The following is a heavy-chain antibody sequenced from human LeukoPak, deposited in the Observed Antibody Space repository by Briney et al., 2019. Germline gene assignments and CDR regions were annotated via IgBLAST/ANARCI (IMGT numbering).Heavy chain of an antibody. CDR2: INPSGGST. V-gene: IGHV1-46*01. D-gene: IGHD6-19*01. Sequence: ASVKVSCKASGYTFTSYYMHWVRQAPGQGLEWMGIINPSGGSTSYAQKFQGRVTMTRDTSTSTVYMELSSLRSEDTAVYYCARPSRRYSSGWYYFDYWGQGTLVTVSS. J-gene: IGHJ4*02. CDR3: ARPSRRYSSGWYYFDY. CDR1: GYTFTSYY.